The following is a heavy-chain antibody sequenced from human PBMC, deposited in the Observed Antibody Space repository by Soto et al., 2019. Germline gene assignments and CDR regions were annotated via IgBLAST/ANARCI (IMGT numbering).Heavy chain of an antibody. J-gene: IGHJ6*02. CDR3: ARDIVVRTPAITLPLFPYDATDV. V-gene: IGHV1-18*04. D-gene: IGHD2-2*02. CDR2: ISGYNGNT. CDR1: GYNFANYG. Sequence: ASVKVSCKAAGYNFANYGISWVRQAPGQGLQWMGWISGYNGNTNYAHKFQGRVTMTTDTSTTTAYIELRSLRSDDTAVYYCARDIVVRTPAITLPLFPYDATDVGGRGTTVAV.